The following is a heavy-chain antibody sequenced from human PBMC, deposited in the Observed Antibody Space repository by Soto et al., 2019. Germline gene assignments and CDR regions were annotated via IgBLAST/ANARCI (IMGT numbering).Heavy chain of an antibody. CDR1: GASISSSGYY. CDR2: LYYSGNT. D-gene: IGHD3-10*01. CDR3: AKVLXASESFDSEEAPYGMDV. V-gene: IGHV4-39*01. Sequence: SETLSLTCTVSGASISSSGYYWGWIRQPPGKGLEWVGSLYYSGNTYYNPSLKSRVTMSIDTSKNQFSLQLRSVTAADTAVYYCAKVLXASESFDSEEAPYGMDVWGQGTTVTVSS. J-gene: IGHJ6*02.